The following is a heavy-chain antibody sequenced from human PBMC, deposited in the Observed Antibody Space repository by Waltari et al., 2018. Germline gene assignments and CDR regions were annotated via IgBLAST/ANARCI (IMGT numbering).Heavy chain of an antibody. V-gene: IGHV4-39*01. Sequence: QLQLQESGPGLVKPSETLSLTCTVSGGSISSSSYYWGLIRQPPGKGLEWIGRIYYSGSTYYNPSLKSRVTISVDTSKNQFSLKLSSVTAADTAVYYCARHLTSCYAFDIWGQGTMVTVSS. CDR1: GGSISSSSYY. D-gene: IGHD2-2*01. CDR3: ARHLTSCYAFDI. J-gene: IGHJ3*02. CDR2: IYYSGST.